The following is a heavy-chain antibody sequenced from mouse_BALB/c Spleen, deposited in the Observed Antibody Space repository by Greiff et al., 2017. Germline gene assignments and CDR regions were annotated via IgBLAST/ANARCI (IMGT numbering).Heavy chain of an antibody. J-gene: IGHJ2*01. D-gene: IGHD1-1*02. CDR1: GYTFTSYW. Sequence: QVQLQQSGAELARPGASVKLSCKASGYTFTSYWMQWVKQRPGQGLEWIGAIYPGDGDTRYTQKFKGKATLTADKSSSTAYMQLSSLASEDSAVYYCARPMGGFFDYWGQGTTLTVSS. CDR2: IYPGDGDT. V-gene: IGHV1-87*01. CDR3: ARPMGGFFDY.